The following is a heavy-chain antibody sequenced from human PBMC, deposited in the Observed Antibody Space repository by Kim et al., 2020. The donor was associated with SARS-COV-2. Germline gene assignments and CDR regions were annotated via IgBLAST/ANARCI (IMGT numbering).Heavy chain of an antibody. J-gene: IGHJ5*02. V-gene: IGHV3-21*01. CDR1: GFTFSSYS. CDR3: APLGPLVGASSGDWFDP. D-gene: IGHD1-26*01. CDR2: ISSSSYI. Sequence: GGSLRLSCAASGFTFSSYSMNWVRQAPGKGLEWVSSISSSSYIYYADSVKGRFTISRDNAKNSLYLQMNSLRAEDTAVYYCAPLGPLVGASSGDWFDPWGQGTLVTVSS.